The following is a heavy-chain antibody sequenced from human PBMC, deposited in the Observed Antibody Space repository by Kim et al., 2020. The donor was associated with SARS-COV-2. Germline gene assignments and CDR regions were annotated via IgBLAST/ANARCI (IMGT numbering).Heavy chain of an antibody. CDR1: GDLVSRDSVA. CDR3: AREKVSGRYYYYYY. J-gene: IGHJ6*03. D-gene: IGHD1-26*01. Sequence: SQTLSLTCVVSGDLVSRDSVAWNWIRQSPSRGLEWLGRTYYRSKWHTDYALFFPSRMPINADTAKNQISLQLNSVSPEDTGVYYCAREKVSGRYYYYYY. CDR2: TYYRSKWHT. V-gene: IGHV6-1*01.